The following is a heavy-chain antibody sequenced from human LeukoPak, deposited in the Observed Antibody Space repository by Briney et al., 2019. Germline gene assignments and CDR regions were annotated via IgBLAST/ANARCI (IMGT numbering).Heavy chain of an antibody. V-gene: IGHV4-39*07. Sequence: PSETLSLTCTVSGGSISSSSYYWGWIRQPPGKGLEWIGEINHSGSTNYNPSLKSRVTLSVDTSKNQFSLKLSSVTAADTAVYYCARTPTWLVRSYYYYYMDVWGKGTTVTVTS. CDR3: ARTPTWLVRSYYYYYMDV. J-gene: IGHJ6*03. CDR2: INHSGST. CDR1: GGSISSSSYY. D-gene: IGHD6-6*01.